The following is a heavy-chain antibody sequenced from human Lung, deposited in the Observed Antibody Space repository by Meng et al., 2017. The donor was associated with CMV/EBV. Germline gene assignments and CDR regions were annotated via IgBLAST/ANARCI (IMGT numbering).Heavy chain of an antibody. V-gene: IGHV1-69*04. J-gene: IGHJ5*02. CDR3: ARDSRPFWFDP. CDR1: GGTFSSYT. Sequence: SCKASGGTFSSYTISWVRQAPGQGLEWMGWIIPILGIANYAQKFQGRVTITADKSTSTAYMELSSLRSEDTAVYYCARDSRPFWFDPWGQGTLVTVSS. CDR2: IIPILGIA.